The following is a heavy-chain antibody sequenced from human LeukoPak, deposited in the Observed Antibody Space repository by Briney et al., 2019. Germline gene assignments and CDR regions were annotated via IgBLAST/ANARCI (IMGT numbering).Heavy chain of an antibody. D-gene: IGHD3-22*01. CDR1: GFTFSSYA. J-gene: IGHJ3*02. Sequence: PGGSLRLSCAASGFTFSSYAMSWVRQAPGKGLEWVSAISGSGGSTYYADSVKGRFTISRDNSKNTLYLQMNSLRAEDTAVYYCTREGRMTVEPNGAFDIWGQGTMVTVSS. V-gene: IGHV3-23*01. CDR2: ISGSGGST. CDR3: TREGRMTVEPNGAFDI.